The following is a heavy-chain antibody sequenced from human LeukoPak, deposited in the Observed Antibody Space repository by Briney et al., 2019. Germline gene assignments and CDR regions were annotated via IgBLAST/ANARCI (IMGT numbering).Heavy chain of an antibody. CDR2: INARNGNT. D-gene: IGHD2-2*01. J-gene: IGHJ4*02. CDR3: ARGYCSSTSCYLGSTY. Sequence: ASVKVSCKASGYTFTSYAMHWVRQAPGQRLEWMGWINARNGNTKYSQKFQGRVTITRDTSASTAYMELSSLRSEDTAVYYCARGYCSSTSCYLGSTYWGQGTLVTVSS. V-gene: IGHV1-3*01. CDR1: GYTFTSYA.